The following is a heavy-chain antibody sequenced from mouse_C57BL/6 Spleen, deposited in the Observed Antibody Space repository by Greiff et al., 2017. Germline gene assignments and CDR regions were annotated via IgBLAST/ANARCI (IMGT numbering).Heavy chain of an antibody. Sequence: EVQLQQSGPELVKPGASVKISCKASGYSFTGYYMNWVKQSPEKSLEWIGEINPSTGGTTYNQKFKAKATLTVDKSSSTAYMQLKSLTSEDSAVYYCARGALYDYDVNYAMDYWGQGTSVTVSS. CDR3: ARGALYDYDVNYAMDY. V-gene: IGHV1-42*01. CDR2: INPSTGGT. CDR1: GYSFTGYY. D-gene: IGHD2-4*01. J-gene: IGHJ4*01.